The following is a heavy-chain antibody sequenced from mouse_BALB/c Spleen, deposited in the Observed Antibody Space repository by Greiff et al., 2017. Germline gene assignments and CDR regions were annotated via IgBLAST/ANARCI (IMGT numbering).Heavy chain of an antibody. CDR1: GFAFSSYD. CDR3: ARQRYYGSSPSYWYFDV. V-gene: IGHV5-12-1*01. J-gene: IGHJ1*01. CDR2: ISSGGGST. D-gene: IGHD1-1*01. Sequence: EVHLVESGGGLVKPGGSLKLSCAASGFAFSSYDMSWVRQTPEKRLEWVAYISSGGGSTYYPDTVKGRFTISRDNAKNTLYLQMSSLKSEDTAMYYCARQRYYGSSPSYWYFDVWGAGTTVTVSS.